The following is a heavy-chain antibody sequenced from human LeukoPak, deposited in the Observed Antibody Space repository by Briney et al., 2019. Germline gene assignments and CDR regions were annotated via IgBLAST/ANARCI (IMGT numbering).Heavy chain of an antibody. CDR2: IYYSGST. CDR3: ARAPMDYYDSSGYYPPTYYFDY. D-gene: IGHD3-22*01. V-gene: IGHV4-31*03. Sequence: PSQTLSLTCTVSGGSISSGGYYWSWIRQHPGKGLEWIGYIYYSGSTYYNPSLKSRVTISVDTSKNQFSLKLSSVTAADTAVYYCARAPMDYYDSSGYYPPTYYFDYWGQGTLVTVSS. J-gene: IGHJ4*02. CDR1: GGSISSGGYY.